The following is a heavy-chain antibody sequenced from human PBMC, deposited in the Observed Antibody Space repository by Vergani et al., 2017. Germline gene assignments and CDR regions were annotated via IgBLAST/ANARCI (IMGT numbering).Heavy chain of an antibody. CDR2: MNPNSGNT. D-gene: IGHD6-6*01. V-gene: IGHV1-8*01. CDR1: GYTFTSYD. J-gene: IGHJ2*01. CDR3: ARERSIAARSPAYFDL. Sequence: QVQLVQSGAEVKKPGASVKVSCKASGYTFTSYDINWVRQATGQGLEWMGWMNPNSGNTGYAQKFQGRVTMTRNTSISTAYMELSSLRSEDTAVYYCARERSIAARSPAYFDLWGRGTLVTVSS.